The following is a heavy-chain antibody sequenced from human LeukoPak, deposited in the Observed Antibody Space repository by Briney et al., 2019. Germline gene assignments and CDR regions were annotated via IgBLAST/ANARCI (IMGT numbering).Heavy chain of an antibody. J-gene: IGHJ4*02. V-gene: IGHV4-34*01. CDR1: GGSITAYY. Sequence: SETLSLTCSAYGGSITAYYLSWIRQPPGKVLEWIGEINHSRGTKYNPSLESRVTILLDASKNEFSLNLNSVTAADTAVYYCAREDYYFDSWGQGTLVTVSS. CDR2: INHSRGT. CDR3: AREDYYFDS.